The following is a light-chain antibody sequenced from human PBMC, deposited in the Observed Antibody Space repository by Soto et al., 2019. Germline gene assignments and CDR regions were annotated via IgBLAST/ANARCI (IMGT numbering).Light chain of an antibody. Sequence: EVVLTQSPGTLSLSPGESATLSCRASQSVSNNYFAWYQQKPGQAPRLLIFGSSDRATGIPDRFSGSGSGTDFTLTISRLEPEECAVYYCHQYGSSPPYTFGQGTKLEIK. CDR3: HQYGSSPPYT. V-gene: IGKV3-20*01. J-gene: IGKJ2*01. CDR1: QSVSNNY. CDR2: GSS.